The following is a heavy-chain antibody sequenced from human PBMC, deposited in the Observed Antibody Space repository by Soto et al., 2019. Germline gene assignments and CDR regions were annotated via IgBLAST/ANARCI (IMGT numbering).Heavy chain of an antibody. CDR2: IYYSGST. Sequence: SETLSLTCTVSGGSISSYYWSWIRQPPGKGLEWIGYIYYSGSTNYNPSLKSRVTISVDTSKNQFSLKLSSVTAADTAVYYCARSRSSKGDAFDIWGQGTMVTVSS. CDR3: ARSRSSKGDAFDI. D-gene: IGHD2-2*01. V-gene: IGHV4-59*01. J-gene: IGHJ3*02. CDR1: GGSISSYY.